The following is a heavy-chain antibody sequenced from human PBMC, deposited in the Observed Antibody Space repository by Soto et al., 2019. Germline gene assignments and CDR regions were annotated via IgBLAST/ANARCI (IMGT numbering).Heavy chain of an antibody. D-gene: IGHD4-17*01. CDR1: GFTFSSYS. CDR3: ARKDGDYAPFDY. Sequence: EVQLVESGGGLVKPGGSLRLSCAASGFTFSSYSMNWVRQAPGKGLEWVSSISSSSSYIYYADSVKGRFTISRDNAKNSLYLQMNSLRAEDTAVYYCARKDGDYAPFDYWGQGTLVTVSS. J-gene: IGHJ4*02. CDR2: ISSSSSYI. V-gene: IGHV3-21*01.